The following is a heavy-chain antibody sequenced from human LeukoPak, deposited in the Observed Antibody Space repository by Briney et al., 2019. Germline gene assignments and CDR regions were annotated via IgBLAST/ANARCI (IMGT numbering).Heavy chain of an antibody. CDR2: IYDSGST. D-gene: IGHD1-26*01. CDR1: GGSIRSSYYY. V-gene: IGHV4-39*01. J-gene: IGHJ6*02. CDR3: ATPGGFGYYYGMDV. Sequence: PSETLSLTCTVSGGSIRSSYYYWGWIRQPPGKGLEWIGSIYDSGSTYYNPSLKSRVTISVDTSKNQFSLKLNSVTAADTAVYYCATPGGFGYYYGMDVWGQGTTVTVSS.